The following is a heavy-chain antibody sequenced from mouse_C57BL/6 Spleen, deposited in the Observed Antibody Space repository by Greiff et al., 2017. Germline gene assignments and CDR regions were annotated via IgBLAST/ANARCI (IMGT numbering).Heavy chain of an antibody. J-gene: IGHJ4*01. CDR1: GYTFTSYW. D-gene: IGHD1-1*01. V-gene: IGHV1-55*01. CDR2: IYPGSGST. CDR3: AHYYGSSYGDAMDY. Sequence: QVQLQQPGAELVKPGASVKMSCKASGYTFTSYWITWVKQRPGQGLEWIGDIYPGSGSTNYNEKFKGKATLTVDTSSSTAYMQLSSLTSEDSAVYYCAHYYGSSYGDAMDYWGQGTSVTVSS.